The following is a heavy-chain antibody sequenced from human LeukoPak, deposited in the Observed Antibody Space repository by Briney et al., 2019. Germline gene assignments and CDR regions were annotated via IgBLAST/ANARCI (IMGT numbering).Heavy chain of an antibody. Sequence: GESLRLSCAASGFTFDDYAMHWVRQAPGKGLEWVSGISWNSGSIGYADSVKGRFTISRDNAKNSLYLQMNSLRAEDTALYYCAKDLGDYYGMDVWGQGTTVTVSS. CDR2: ISWNSGSI. CDR1: GFTFDDYA. V-gene: IGHV3-9*01. J-gene: IGHJ6*02. CDR3: AKDLGDYYGMDV.